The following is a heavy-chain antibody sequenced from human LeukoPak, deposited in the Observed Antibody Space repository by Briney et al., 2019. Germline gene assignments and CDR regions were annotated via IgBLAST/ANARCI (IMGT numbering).Heavy chain of an antibody. CDR3: ARGTIRYGSPGY. D-gene: IGHD5-18*01. J-gene: IGHJ4*02. V-gene: IGHV3-48*02. CDR2: ISSSSSTI. Sequence: GSLRLSCAASGFTISSYEMNWVRQAPGKGLEWVSYISSSSSTIYYADSVKGRFTISRDNAKNSLYLQMSSLRDEDTAVYYCARGTIRYGSPGYWGQGTLVTVSS. CDR1: GFTISSYE.